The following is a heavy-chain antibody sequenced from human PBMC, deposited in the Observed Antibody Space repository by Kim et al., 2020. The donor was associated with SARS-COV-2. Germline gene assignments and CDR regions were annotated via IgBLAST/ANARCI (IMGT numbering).Heavy chain of an antibody. CDR2: INPSGGST. CDR1: GYTFTSYY. V-gene: IGHV1-46*01. D-gene: IGHD3-10*01. Sequence: ASVKVSCKASGYTFTSYYMHWVRQAPGQGLEWMGIINPSGGSTSYAQKFQGRVTMTRDTSTSTVYMELSSLRSEDTAVYYCARGGSYGSGSYYNFRYYYYYGMDVWGQGTTVTVSS. CDR3: ARGGSYGSGSYYNFRYYYYYGMDV. J-gene: IGHJ6*02.